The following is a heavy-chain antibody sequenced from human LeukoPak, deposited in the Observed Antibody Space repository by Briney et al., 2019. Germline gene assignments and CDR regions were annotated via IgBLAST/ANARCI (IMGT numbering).Heavy chain of an antibody. CDR1: GYIFRNYG. Sequence: ASVKVSCKASGYIFRNYGIHWARQAPGQGLEWMGWINTYNDDTRYTQKFQGRVTMTTDASTSTIYMDLRSLKPDDTAIYYCARDPTFGGVLFTWAQGTLVAVSP. J-gene: IGHJ5*02. D-gene: IGHD3-16*02. V-gene: IGHV1-18*01. CDR2: INTYNDDT. CDR3: ARDPTFGGVLFT.